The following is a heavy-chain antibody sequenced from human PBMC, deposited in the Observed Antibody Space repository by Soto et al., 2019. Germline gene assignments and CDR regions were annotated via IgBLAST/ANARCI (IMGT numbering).Heavy chain of an antibody. D-gene: IGHD1-1*01. J-gene: IGHJ5*02. Sequence: GYLRLSCAASGFTFSSYAMHWVRQAPGKGLEWVAIISYDGSYKYYADSVKGRFTISRDNSKNTLYLQLNSLRAEDTAVYYCERDGSGTIHDPWGQGTLVTVSS. CDR1: GFTFSSYA. CDR2: ISYDGSYK. V-gene: IGHV3-30-3*01. CDR3: ERDGSGTIHDP.